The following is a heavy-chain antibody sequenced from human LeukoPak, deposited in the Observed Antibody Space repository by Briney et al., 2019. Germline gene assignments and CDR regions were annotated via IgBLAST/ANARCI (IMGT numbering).Heavy chain of an antibody. V-gene: IGHV3-21*01. CDR3: AREGEQWLVATLDY. J-gene: IGHJ4*02. CDR2: ISSSSSYI. CDR1: GFTFSSYS. Sequence: RTGGSLRLSCAASGFTFSSYSMNWVRQAPGKGLEWVSSISSSSSYIYYADSVKGRFTISRDNAKNSLYLQMNSLRAEDTAVYYCAREGEQWLVATLDYWGQGTLVTVSS. D-gene: IGHD6-19*01.